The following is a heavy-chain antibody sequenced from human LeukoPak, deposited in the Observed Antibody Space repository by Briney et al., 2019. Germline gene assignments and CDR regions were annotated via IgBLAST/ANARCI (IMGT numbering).Heavy chain of an antibody. CDR3: ARAGKSSSWQHFFDY. D-gene: IGHD6-13*01. Sequence: ASVKVSCKASGYTFTSYDINWVRQATGQGLEWMGWMNPNSGNTGYAQKFQGRVTITRNTSISTAYMELSSLRSEDTAVYYCARAGKSSSWQHFFDYWGQGTLVTVSS. V-gene: IGHV1-8*03. CDR1: GYTFTSYD. CDR2: MNPNSGNT. J-gene: IGHJ4*02.